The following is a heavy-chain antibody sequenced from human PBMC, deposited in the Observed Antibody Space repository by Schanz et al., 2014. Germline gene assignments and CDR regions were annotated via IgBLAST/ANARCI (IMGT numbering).Heavy chain of an antibody. CDR2: ISYEGNDK. Sequence: QVPLVESGGGVVQPWRSLRLSCAASGFTFSTCAMHWVRQAPGKGLEWVAVISYEGNDKYYGDSVKGRFTISRDSPKNRLYLQMNSLRPEDSGVYYCARGVARERYSDWLELDYWGQGTLVTVSS. CDR3: ARGVARERYSDWLELDY. CDR1: GFTFSTCA. V-gene: IGHV3-30*04. D-gene: IGHD3-9*01. J-gene: IGHJ4*02.